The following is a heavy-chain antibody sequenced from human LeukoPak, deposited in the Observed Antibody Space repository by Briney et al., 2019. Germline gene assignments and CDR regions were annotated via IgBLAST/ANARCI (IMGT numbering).Heavy chain of an antibody. V-gene: IGHV1-69*05. D-gene: IGHD1-26*01. CDR3: ARAGIVGATYWFDP. CDR2: IIPIFGTA. Sequence: EASVTVSCKASGGTFSSYAISWVRQAPGQGLEWMGGIIPIFGTATYAQKFQGRVTITTDESTSTAYMELSSLRSEDTAVYYCARAGIVGATYWFDPWGQGTLVTVSS. J-gene: IGHJ5*02. CDR1: GGTFSSYA.